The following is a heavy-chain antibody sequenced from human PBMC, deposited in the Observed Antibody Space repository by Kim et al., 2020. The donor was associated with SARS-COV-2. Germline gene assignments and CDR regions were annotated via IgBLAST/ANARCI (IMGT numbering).Heavy chain of an antibody. V-gene: IGHV7-4-1*02. CDR1: GYTFTSYA. CDR3: ARVLTSSGWYYYYGMDV. D-gene: IGHD6-19*01. CDR2: INTNTGNP. Sequence: ASVKVSCKASGYTFTSYAMNWVRQAPGQGLEWMGWINTNTGNPTYAQGFTGRFVFSLDTSVSTAYLQISSLKAEDTAVYYCARVLTSSGWYYYYGMDVWGQGTTVTVSS. J-gene: IGHJ6*02.